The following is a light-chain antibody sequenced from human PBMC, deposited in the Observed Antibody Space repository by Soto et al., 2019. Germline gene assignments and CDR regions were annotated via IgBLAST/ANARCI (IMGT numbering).Light chain of an antibody. J-gene: IGKJ5*01. CDR3: QQRSNWPIT. CDR2: DAS. CDR1: QSVSSY. V-gene: IGKV3-11*01. Sequence: EIVLTQSPATLSLSPGERATLSCRASQSVSSYLAWYQQKPGQAPRLLIYDASNRATGIPARFSGSGSGTDFTLTISRLEPEDCAAYYCQQRSNWPITLGQGTRLEL.